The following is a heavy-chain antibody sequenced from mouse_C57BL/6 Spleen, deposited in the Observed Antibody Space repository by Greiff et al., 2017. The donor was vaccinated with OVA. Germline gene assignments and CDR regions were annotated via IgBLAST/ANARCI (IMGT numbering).Heavy chain of an antibody. V-gene: IGHV1-64*01. J-gene: IGHJ3*01. CDR1: GYTFTSYW. CDR3: ARRGYDETWFAY. Sequence: QVQLQQPGAELVKPGASVKLSCKASGYTFTSYWMHWVKQRPGQGLEWIGMIHPNSGSTNYNEKFKSKATLTVDKSSSTAYMQLSSLTSEDSAVYDCARRGYDETWFAYWGQGTLVTVSA. CDR2: IHPNSGST. D-gene: IGHD2-2*01.